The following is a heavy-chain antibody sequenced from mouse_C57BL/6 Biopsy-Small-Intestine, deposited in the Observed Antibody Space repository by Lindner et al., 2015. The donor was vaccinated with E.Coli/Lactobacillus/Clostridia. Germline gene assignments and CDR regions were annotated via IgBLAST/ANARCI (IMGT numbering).Heavy chain of an antibody. J-gene: IGHJ4*01. V-gene: IGHV1-66*01. CDR2: ITPNSGDT. CDR1: GYIFTSYY. Sequence: SVKVSCKASGYIFTSYYIHWVRQAPGQGLEWMGRITPNSGDTLYAQNFQGRVTMTRDTSISTAYMELSGLRSDDTAVYYCTRDGHRWNFDSWGRGTLVTVSS. D-gene: IGHD2-3*01. CDR3: TRDGHRWNFDS.